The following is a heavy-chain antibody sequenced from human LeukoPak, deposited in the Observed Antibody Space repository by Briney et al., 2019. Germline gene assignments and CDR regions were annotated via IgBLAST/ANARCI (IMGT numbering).Heavy chain of an antibody. CDR2: IYTSGST. D-gene: IGHD3-3*01. CDR3: ARAPLDFWSANWFDP. CDR1: GGSISSGSYY. V-gene: IGHV4-61*02. Sequence: SETLSLTCTVSGGSISSGSYYWSWIRQPAGKGLEWIGRIYTSGSTNYNPSLKSRVTISVDTSKNQFSLKLSSVTAADTAVYYCARAPLDFWSANWFDPWGQGTPVTVSS. J-gene: IGHJ5*02.